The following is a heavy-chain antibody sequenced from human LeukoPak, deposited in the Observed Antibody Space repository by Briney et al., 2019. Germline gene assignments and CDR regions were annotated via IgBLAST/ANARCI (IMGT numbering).Heavy chain of an antibody. CDR1: GGSIKSYF. J-gene: IGHJ4*02. D-gene: IGHD4-17*01. CDR2: ISYRGST. V-gene: IGHV4-59*08. Sequence: PSETLSLTCTVSGGSIKSYFWSWIRQSPGKGLEWIGYISYRGSTYYNPSLKSRVIISIDTSKNQFSLKLSSVTAADTAVYYCARHLYGDYVSDSWGQGNLVTVSS. CDR3: ARHLYGDYVSDS.